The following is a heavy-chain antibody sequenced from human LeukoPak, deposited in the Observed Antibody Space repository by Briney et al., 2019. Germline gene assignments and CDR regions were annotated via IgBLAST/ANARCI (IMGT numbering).Heavy chain of an antibody. V-gene: IGHV4-34*01. D-gene: IGHD1-7*01. CDR1: GGSFSGYY. CDR2: INHSGST. CDR3: ARGVVGELAPYYFDY. Sequence: PSETLSLTCAVYGGSFSGYYWSWIRQPPGKGLEWIGEINHSGSTNYNPSLKSRVTISVDTSKNQFSLKLSSVTAADTAVYYCARGVVGELAPYYFDYWGQGTLVTVSS. J-gene: IGHJ4*02.